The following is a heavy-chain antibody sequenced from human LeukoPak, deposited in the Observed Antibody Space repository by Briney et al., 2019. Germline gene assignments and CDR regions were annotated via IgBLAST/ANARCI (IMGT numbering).Heavy chain of an antibody. D-gene: IGHD1-26*01. J-gene: IGHJ4*02. Sequence: SETLSLTCTVSGVSISTGTYYWAWIRQPPGKGLEWIGSMFYRGSTYYNASLKSRVTISVDTSKNQFSLNLSSVTASDTAIFYCARQGGWGGAASLIEYWGQGTLVTVSS. CDR3: ARQGGWGGAASLIEY. V-gene: IGHV4-39*01. CDR2: MFYRGST. CDR1: GVSISTGTYY.